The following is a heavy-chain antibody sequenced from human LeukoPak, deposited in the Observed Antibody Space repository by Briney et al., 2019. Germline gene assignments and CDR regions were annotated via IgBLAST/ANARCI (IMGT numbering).Heavy chain of an antibody. Sequence: SETLSLTCTVSGGSISSSSYYWGWIRQPPGKGLQWIGSIYYSGSTYYNPSLKSRVTISVDTSKNQFSLKLSSVTAADTAVYYCARHPTLSYGDYVGPPDNWFDPRGQGTPAPVSP. CDR1: GGSISSSSYY. CDR2: IYYSGST. D-gene: IGHD4-17*01. CDR3: ARHPTLSYGDYVGPPDNWFDP. J-gene: IGHJ5*02. V-gene: IGHV4-39*01.